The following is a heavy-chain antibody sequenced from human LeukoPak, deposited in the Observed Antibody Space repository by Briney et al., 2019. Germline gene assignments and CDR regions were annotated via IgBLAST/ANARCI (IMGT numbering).Heavy chain of an antibody. Sequence: ASVKVSCKASGYTFTSYGISWVRQAPGQGLEWMGWISAYNGNTNYTQKLQGRVTMTTDTSTRTAYMELRSLRSDDTAVYYCGLSTSWVLGAFDIWGQGTMVTVSS. D-gene: IGHD2-2*01. CDR3: GLSTSWVLGAFDI. CDR1: GYTFTSYG. CDR2: ISAYNGNT. J-gene: IGHJ3*02. V-gene: IGHV1-18*01.